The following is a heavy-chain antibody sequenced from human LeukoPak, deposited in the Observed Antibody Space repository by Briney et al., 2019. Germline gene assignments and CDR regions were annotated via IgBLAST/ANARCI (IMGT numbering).Heavy chain of an antibody. V-gene: IGHV4-4*02. Sequence: KASETLSLTCGVSGGSVINTNWWTWVRQPPGKGLEWIGEVHLDGRTNYNPSLESRLTMSVDVSDNQVSLKLTSVTAADTAVYYCAREGGFYRPLDYSGQGTLVTVSS. CDR2: VHLDGRT. CDR3: AREGGFYRPLDY. D-gene: IGHD3-3*01. J-gene: IGHJ4*02. CDR1: GGSVINTNW.